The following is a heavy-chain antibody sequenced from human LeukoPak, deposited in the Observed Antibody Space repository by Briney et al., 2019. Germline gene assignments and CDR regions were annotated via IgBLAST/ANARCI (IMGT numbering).Heavy chain of an antibody. V-gene: IGHV4-59*01. CDR1: GGSISSSY. CDR3: ARGGYSSGWYVFDY. Sequence: SETLSLTCTVSGGSISSSYWSWIRQPPGKGLEWIGYIYYSGSTNSNPSLKSRVTISVDTSKNQFSLKLTSVTAADTAVYYCARGGYSSGWYVFDYWGQGTLVTVSS. J-gene: IGHJ4*02. CDR2: IYYSGST. D-gene: IGHD6-19*01.